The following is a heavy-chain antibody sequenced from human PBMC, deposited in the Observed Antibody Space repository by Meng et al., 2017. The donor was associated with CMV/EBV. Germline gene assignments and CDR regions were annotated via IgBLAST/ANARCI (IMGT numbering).Heavy chain of an antibody. CDR2: IYTSGST. V-gene: IGHV4-4*07. CDR1: GGSISSYY. J-gene: IGHJ4*02. Sequence: QVQLQEPGPGLGKPSEPLSLTCTVSGGSISSYYWSWIRQPAGKGLEWIGRIYTSGSTNYNPSLKSRVTMSVDTSKNQFSLKLSSVTAADTAVYYCARHGDTAMVVGIDYWGQGTLVTVSS. CDR3: ARHGDTAMVVGIDY. D-gene: IGHD5-18*01.